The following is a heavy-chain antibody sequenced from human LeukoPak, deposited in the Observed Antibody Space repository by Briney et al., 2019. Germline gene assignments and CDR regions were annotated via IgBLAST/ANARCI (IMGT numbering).Heavy chain of an antibody. CDR1: GFTFSSYS. D-gene: IGHD6-19*01. Sequence: GGSLRLSCAASGFTFSSYSMNWVRQAPGKGLEWVSSISSSSTYIYYADSVKGRFTISRDNAKNSLYLQMNSLRAEVTAVYYCARVYRSGDFDYWGQGTLVTVSS. CDR2: ISSSSTYI. V-gene: IGHV3-21*01. J-gene: IGHJ4*02. CDR3: ARVYRSGDFDY.